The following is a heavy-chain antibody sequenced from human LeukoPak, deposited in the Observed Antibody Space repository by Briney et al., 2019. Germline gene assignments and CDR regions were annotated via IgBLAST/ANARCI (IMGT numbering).Heavy chain of an antibody. Sequence: ASVKVSCKASGYTFTGYYMHWVRQAPGQGLEWMGWINPNSGGTNYAQEFQGRVTMTRDTSISTAYMELSRLRSDDTAVYYCARSLARGSGSYYKSYYYYMDVWGKGTTVTVSS. CDR3: ARSLARGSGSYYKSYYYYMDV. D-gene: IGHD3-10*01. J-gene: IGHJ6*03. CDR1: GYTFTGYY. V-gene: IGHV1-2*02. CDR2: INPNSGGT.